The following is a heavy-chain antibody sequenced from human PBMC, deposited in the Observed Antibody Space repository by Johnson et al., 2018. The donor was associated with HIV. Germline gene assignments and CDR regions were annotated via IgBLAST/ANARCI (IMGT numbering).Heavy chain of an antibody. V-gene: IGHV3-30*18. D-gene: IGHD4-23*01. Sequence: QVQLVESGGGVVQPGRSLRLSCAASGFTFSSYGMHWVRQAPGKGLEWVAVISYDGSNKYYADSVKGRFTISRDNSKNTLYLQMNSLRAEYTGVYYWANGGQVVSHWRAFEIGGQGTMVIVSS. CDR1: GFTFSSYG. J-gene: IGHJ3*02. CDR3: ANGGQVVSHWRAFEI. CDR2: ISYDGSNK.